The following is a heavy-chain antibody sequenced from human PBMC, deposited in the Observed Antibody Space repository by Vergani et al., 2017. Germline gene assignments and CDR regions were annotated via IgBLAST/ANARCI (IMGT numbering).Heavy chain of an antibody. CDR3: ARDRVDTAMVEWDAFDI. CDR2: IYYSGST. V-gene: IGHV4-30-4*01. J-gene: IGHJ3*02. Sequence: QVQLQESGPGLVKPSQTLSLTCTVSGGSISSGDYYWSWIRQPPGKGLEWIGYIYYSGSTYYNPSLRSRVTISVDTSKNQFSLKLSSVTAADTAVYYCARDRVDTAMVEWDAFDIWGQGTMVTVSS. CDR1: GGSISSGDYY. D-gene: IGHD5-18*01.